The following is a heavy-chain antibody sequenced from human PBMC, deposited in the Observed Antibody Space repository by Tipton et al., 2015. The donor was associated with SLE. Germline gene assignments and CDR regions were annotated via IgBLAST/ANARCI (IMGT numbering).Heavy chain of an antibody. D-gene: IGHD1-14*01. J-gene: IGHJ3*02. Sequence: TLSLTCTVSGGSISLTSFNWGWIRQPPGKGLEWIGCVFNSGNTYYNPSLKSRVTISVDTSKNDFSLDLRSVTAADTAVYYCARPDRMWGQGTMVAVSS. CDR1: GGSISLTSFN. CDR2: VFNSGNT. V-gene: IGHV4-39*07. CDR3: ARPDRM.